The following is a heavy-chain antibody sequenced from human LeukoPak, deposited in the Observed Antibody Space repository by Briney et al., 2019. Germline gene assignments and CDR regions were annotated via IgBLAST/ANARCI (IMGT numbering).Heavy chain of an antibody. CDR1: GYTFTGYY. CDR3: ARTYYDFWSGYKYYFDY. D-gene: IGHD3-3*01. CDR2: INPNCGGT. Sequence: ASVKVSCKASGYTFTGYYMHWVRQAPGQGLEWMGWINPNCGGTNYAQKFQGRVTMTRDTSISTAYMELSRLRSDDTAVYYCARTYYDFWSGYKYYFDYWGQGTLVTVSS. V-gene: IGHV1-2*02. J-gene: IGHJ4*02.